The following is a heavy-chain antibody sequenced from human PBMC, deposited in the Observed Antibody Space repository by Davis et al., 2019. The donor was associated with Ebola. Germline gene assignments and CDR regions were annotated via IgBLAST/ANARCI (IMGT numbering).Heavy chain of an antibody. CDR1: GVTIRSNY. D-gene: IGHD4-17*01. CDR2: IHSGGST. V-gene: IGHV3-53*01. Sequence: GESLKISCAVSGVTIRSNYMSWVRQAPGKGPEWASVIHSGGSTYYADSVKGRFTISRDYAENTLYLQMNSLRAEDTAVYYCARDFTGTTVTTHFFDYWGQGTLVTVSS. CDR3: ARDFTGTTVTTHFFDY. J-gene: IGHJ4*02.